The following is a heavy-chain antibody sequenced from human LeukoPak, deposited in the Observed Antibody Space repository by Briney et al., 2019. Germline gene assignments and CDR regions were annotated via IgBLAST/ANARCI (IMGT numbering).Heavy chain of an antibody. CDR3: ARGDYGDSLDFDY. V-gene: IGHV3-7*01. CDR1: GFLSGPYW. Sequence: GGPLRLSCAASGFLSGPYWVTWVRQSPGKGLEWVANIKQDGNEKSYADSVKGRFTVSRDNAKNSVYLQMDSLRVEDTAVYYCARGDYGDSLDFDYWGQGTLVTVSS. D-gene: IGHD4-17*01. J-gene: IGHJ4*02. CDR2: IKQDGNEK.